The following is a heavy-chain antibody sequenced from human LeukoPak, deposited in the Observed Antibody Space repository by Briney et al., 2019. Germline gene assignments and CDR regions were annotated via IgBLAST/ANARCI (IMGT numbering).Heavy chain of an antibody. J-gene: IGHJ4*02. CDR2: ISSTGVST. V-gene: IGHV3-64*01. CDR1: GFTFSIYA. D-gene: IGHD6-19*01. Sequence: GGSLRLSCAASGFTFSIYAMRWARQAPGKGLEYVSAISSTGVSTYYANSVKGRFTISRDNSKNTLYLQMGSLSVEDMAVYYCARRLTGYNSGYDYWGQGTLVTVSS. CDR3: ARRLTGYNSGYDY.